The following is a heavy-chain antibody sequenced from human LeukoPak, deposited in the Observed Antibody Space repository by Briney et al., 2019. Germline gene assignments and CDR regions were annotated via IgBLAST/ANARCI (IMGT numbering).Heavy chain of an antibody. CDR3: ARDSDVVPAYYFDY. D-gene: IGHD2-2*01. J-gene: IGHJ4*02. Sequence: KSGGSLRLSCAASGFTFSDYYMSWIRQAPGKGLEWVSYISSSGSTIYYAVSVKGRFTISRDNAKNSLYLQMNSLRAEDTAVYYCARDSDVVPAYYFDYWGQGTLVTVSS. CDR2: ISSSGSTI. V-gene: IGHV3-11*04. CDR1: GFTFSDYY.